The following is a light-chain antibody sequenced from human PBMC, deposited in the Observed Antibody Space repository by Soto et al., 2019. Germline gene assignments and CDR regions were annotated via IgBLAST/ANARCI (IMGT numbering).Light chain of an antibody. CDR3: QQYNNWPKT. Sequence: EIVMTQSPATLSVSPGERATLSCRASQSVSSNLAWYQQKPGQAPRLLIYGASTRATGIPGRFSGSGSGTEITLTISSLQSEDFAVYYCQQYNNWPKTFGQGTKLEIK. CDR2: GAS. J-gene: IGKJ2*01. CDR1: QSVSSN. V-gene: IGKV3-15*01.